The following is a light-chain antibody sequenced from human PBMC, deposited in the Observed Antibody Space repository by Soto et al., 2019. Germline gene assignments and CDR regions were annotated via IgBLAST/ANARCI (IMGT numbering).Light chain of an antibody. CDR1: SCNIGAGYD. CDR3: QSYDSSLSGWV. Sequence: QSVLTQPPSVSGAPGQRVTISCTGSSCNIGAGYDVHWYQQLPGTAPKLLIHGNSNRPSGVPDRFSGSKSGTSASLAITGLQAEDEADYYCQSYDSSLSGWVFGGGTKLTVL. J-gene: IGLJ3*02. V-gene: IGLV1-40*01. CDR2: GNS.